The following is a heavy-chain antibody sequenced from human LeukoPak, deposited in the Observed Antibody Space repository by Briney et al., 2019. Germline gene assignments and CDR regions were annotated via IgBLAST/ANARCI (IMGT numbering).Heavy chain of an antibody. V-gene: IGHV4-39*01. CDR1: GGSISSISYY. Sequence: PSETLSLTCTVSGGSISSISYYWGWIRQPPGKGLEWIGTIFYSGSTYYNPSLKSRVTMSVDTSKSQLSLKLTSVTAADTAVYYCARPQGLILHATYFDFWGQGALVTVSS. CDR3: ARPQGLILHATYFDF. CDR2: IFYSGST. J-gene: IGHJ4*02. D-gene: IGHD2-8*01.